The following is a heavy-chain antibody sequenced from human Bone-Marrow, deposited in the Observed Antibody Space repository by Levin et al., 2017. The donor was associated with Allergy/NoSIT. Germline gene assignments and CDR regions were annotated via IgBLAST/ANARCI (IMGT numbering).Heavy chain of an antibody. CDR3: ARNFVCSGGSCYSEGWFNP. Sequence: SETLSLTCAVSGGSIISNSYYWGWIRQPPGKGLEWIGSIYHSGSTYYNPSLKSRVTIFVDTSKNHFSLRLNSVTAADSAMYYCARNFVCSGGSCYSEGWFNPWGQGTLVTVSS. CDR1: GGSIISNSYY. V-gene: IGHV4-39*02. J-gene: IGHJ5*02. D-gene: IGHD2-15*01. CDR2: IYHSGST.